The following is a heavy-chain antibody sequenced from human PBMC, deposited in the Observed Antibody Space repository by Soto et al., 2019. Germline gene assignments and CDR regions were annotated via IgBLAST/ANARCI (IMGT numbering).Heavy chain of an antibody. J-gene: IGHJ4*02. CDR1: DDFISSSTDY. D-gene: IGHD3-22*01. CDR3: ARRPSSGYEYYFDY. Sequence: ASETLSLTCSVSDDFISSSTDYWVSIRQPPGNGLEWHGYIFYTGSTYKNPSLKSRVTISGDSSKNQFSVNLTSVTATDTAVYYCARRPSSGYEYYFDYWGQGILVTVSS. V-gene: IGHV4-39*01. CDR2: IFYTGST.